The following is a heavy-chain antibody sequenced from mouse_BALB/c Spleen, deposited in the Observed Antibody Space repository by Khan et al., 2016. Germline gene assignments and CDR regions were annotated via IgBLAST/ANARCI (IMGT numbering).Heavy chain of an antibody. CDR2: ISYSGST. D-gene: IGHD2-3*01. Sequence: EVQLQESGPGLVKPSQSLSLTCTVTGYSITSDYAWNWIRQFPGNKLEWMGYISYSGSTSYNPSLKSRISITRDTSKNQFFLQLNSVTTEDTATYYRAIIYDGYPFDYWGQGTTLTVSS. J-gene: IGHJ2*01. CDR3: AIIYDGYPFDY. V-gene: IGHV3-2*02. CDR1: GYSITSDYA.